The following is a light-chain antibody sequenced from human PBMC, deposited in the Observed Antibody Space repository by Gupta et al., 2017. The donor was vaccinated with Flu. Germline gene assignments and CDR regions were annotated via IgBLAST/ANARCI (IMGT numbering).Light chain of an antibody. Sequence: EIVMTHSPATLSVSPGERATLSCRASQSVSSNLAWYQQKPGQAPWLLIYGASTRATGIPARFSGSGSGTEFTLTISSLQSEDFAVYYCQQYNNWPRTFGQGTKVEIK. V-gene: IGKV3-15*01. CDR3: QQYNNWPRT. CDR1: QSVSSN. CDR2: GAS. J-gene: IGKJ1*01.